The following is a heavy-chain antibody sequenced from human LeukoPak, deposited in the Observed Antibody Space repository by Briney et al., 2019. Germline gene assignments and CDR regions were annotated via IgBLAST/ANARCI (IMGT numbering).Heavy chain of an antibody. J-gene: IGHJ4*02. V-gene: IGHV3-30*18. CDR1: GFTFSSYG. CDR3: AKGLAQWSFTGTAVDY. Sequence: GRSLRLSCAASGFTFSSYGMHWVRQAPGEGLEWVAVISYDGNNKYYADSVKGRFTISRDNSKNTLSLQMDSLRAEDTAVYYCAKGLAQWSFTGTAVDYWGQGTLVTVSS. D-gene: IGHD6-19*01. CDR2: ISYDGNNK.